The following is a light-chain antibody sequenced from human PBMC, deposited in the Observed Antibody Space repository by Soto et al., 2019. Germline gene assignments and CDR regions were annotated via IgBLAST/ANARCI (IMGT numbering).Light chain of an antibody. CDR2: VAS. Sequence: EIVMTQSPATLSVSPGERATLSCRASQSVSSNLAWYQQKPGQTPKLLIYVASTRATGIPARFSGSGSGTEFTLTISSLQSEDFAVYYCQQYSAWPLTFGGGTKVEFK. CDR1: QSVSSN. J-gene: IGKJ4*01. CDR3: QQYSAWPLT. V-gene: IGKV3-15*01.